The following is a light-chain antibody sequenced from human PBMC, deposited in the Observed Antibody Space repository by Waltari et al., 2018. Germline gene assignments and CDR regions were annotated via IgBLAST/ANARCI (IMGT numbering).Light chain of an antibody. CDR2: GNN. CDR3: AAWDDSLSGWL. J-gene: IGLJ3*02. CDR1: SFNIGNNY. Sequence: QSVLTQPPSASGTPGQRVTISCSGSSFNIGNNYVYWYQQFPGTAPKLLIYGNNQRPSGVPDRFSDSKSGTSASLAISGLQSDDEADYFCAAWDDSLSGWLFGGGTKLTVL. V-gene: IGLV1-47*01.